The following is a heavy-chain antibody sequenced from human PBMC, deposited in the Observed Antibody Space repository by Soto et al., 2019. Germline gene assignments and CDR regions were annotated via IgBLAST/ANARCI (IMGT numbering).Heavy chain of an antibody. Sequence: LFPPRTLSCGSLSRGGFYLGLIRQHPGKGLEWIGYIYYSGSTYYNPSLKSRVTISVDTSKNQFSLKLSSVTAADTAVYYCARGQLTATRREFDYWGQGTLVTVSS. J-gene: IGHJ4*02. D-gene: IGHD2-15*01. V-gene: IGHV4-31*03. CDR2: IYYSGST. CDR1: CGSLSRGGFY. CDR3: ARGQLTATRREFDY.